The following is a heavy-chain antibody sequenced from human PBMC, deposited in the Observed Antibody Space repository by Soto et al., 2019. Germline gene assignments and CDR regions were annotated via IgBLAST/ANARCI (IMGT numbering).Heavy chain of an antibody. D-gene: IGHD3-10*01. CDR1: GYTFTRDG. J-gene: IGHJ4*02. Sequence: QVQLVQSGAELKKPGASVKVSCKASGYTFTRDGLSWVRQAPGQGLEWMGWISAYNGNTNYAQKLQGRVTMPTDTSTSTAYMELRSRRSDDTAVYYCARDDHLLWATVAVDYWGQGTLVTVAS. CDR3: ARDDHLLWATVAVDY. V-gene: IGHV1-18*01. CDR2: ISAYNGNT.